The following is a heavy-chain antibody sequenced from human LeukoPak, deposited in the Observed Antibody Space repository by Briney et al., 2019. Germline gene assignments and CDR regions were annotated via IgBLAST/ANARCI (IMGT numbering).Heavy chain of an antibody. CDR3: ARVLPDGFFPLEC. D-gene: IGHD5-24*01. J-gene: IGHJ4*02. V-gene: IGHV1-2*02. CDR2: INPNSGGT. CDR1: GYTFTGYY. Sequence: GASVKVSCKASGYTFTGYYIHWVRQAPGQGLEWMGWINPNSGGTDYAQKFQGRVTMTRDTSINTAYMELSILKSDDSAVYYCARVLPDGFFPLECWGQGTLVTVSS.